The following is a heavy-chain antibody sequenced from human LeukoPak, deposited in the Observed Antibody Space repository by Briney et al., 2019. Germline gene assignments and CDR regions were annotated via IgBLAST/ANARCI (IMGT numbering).Heavy chain of an antibody. J-gene: IGHJ4*02. CDR1: GFTFDYW. D-gene: IGHD3-10*01. CDR2: INEDESEK. CDR3: ARASTRSGTTYYFDY. Sequence: HPGGSLRLSCVASGFTFDYWVSWIRQAPGKGLEWVANINEDESEKYYVDSVKGRFTVSRDNARSSLFLQMNSLSAEDTAVYFCARASTRSGTTYYFDYWGQGTLVTVSS. V-gene: IGHV3-7*01.